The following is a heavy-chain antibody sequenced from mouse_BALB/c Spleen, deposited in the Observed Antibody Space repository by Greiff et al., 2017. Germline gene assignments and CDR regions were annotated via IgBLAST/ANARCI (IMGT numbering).Heavy chain of an antibody. CDR1: GFSLTSYG. V-gene: IGHV2-9*02. Sequence: VQLQESGPGLVAPSQSLSITCTVSGFSLTSYGVHWVRQPPGKGLAWLGVIWAGGSTNYNSALMSRLSISKDNSKSQVFLKMNSLQTDDTAMYYCARNDYYGSSLFDYWGQGTTLTVSS. CDR2: IWAGGST. D-gene: IGHD1-1*01. J-gene: IGHJ2*01. CDR3: ARNDYYGSSLFDY.